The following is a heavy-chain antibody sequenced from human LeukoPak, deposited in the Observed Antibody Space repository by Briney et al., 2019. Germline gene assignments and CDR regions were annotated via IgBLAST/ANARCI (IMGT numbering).Heavy chain of an antibody. CDR1: GFTFSSYA. CDR3: ARDPSITMIVLDY. Sequence: AGGSLRLSCAASGFTFSSYAMHWVRQAPGKGLEWVAVISYGGSNKYYADSVKGRFTISRDNSKNTLYLQMNSLRAEDTAVYYCARDPSITMIVLDYWGQGTLVTVSS. D-gene: IGHD3-22*01. V-gene: IGHV3-30-3*01. J-gene: IGHJ4*02. CDR2: ISYGGSNK.